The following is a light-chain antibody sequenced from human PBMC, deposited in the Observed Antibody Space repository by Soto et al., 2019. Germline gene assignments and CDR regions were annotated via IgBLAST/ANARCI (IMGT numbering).Light chain of an antibody. J-gene: IGKJ1*01. Sequence: DIQMTQSPSTLSASVGDRVTITFRASQSISSWLAWYQQKPGKAPKLLIYKASSLESGVPSRFSGSGSGTEFTLTISSLQPDDFATYHCQHYHSYPWTFGQGTKVDIK. CDR1: QSISSW. CDR2: KAS. CDR3: QHYHSYPWT. V-gene: IGKV1-5*03.